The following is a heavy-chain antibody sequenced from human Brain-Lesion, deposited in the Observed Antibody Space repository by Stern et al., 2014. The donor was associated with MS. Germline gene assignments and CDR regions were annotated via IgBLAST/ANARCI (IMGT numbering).Heavy chain of an antibody. CDR3: ATGGRVGAPTYYGMDV. CDR1: GYTLTEFS. V-gene: IGHV1-24*01. D-gene: IGHD1-26*01. CDR2: FDPEDGET. Sequence: VQLVQSGAEVKKPGASVKVSCKVSGYTLTEFSMHWVRQAPGKGLEWMGGFDPEDGETIYAQKFQGRVAMTEDTSTDTAYMELSSLRSEDTAVYYCATGGRVGAPTYYGMDVWGQGTAVTVSS. J-gene: IGHJ6*02.